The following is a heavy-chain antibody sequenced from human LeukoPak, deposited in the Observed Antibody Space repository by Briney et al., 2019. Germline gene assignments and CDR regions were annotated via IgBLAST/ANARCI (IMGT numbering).Heavy chain of an antibody. V-gene: IGHV4-30-2*01. J-gene: IGHJ4*02. CDR1: GGSISSGGYY. CDR3: ARGTYWGDGYNLSTFLDY. CDR2: IYHSGST. Sequence: KPSETLSLTCTVSGGSISSGGYYWSWIRQPPGKGLEWIGYIYHSGSTYYNPSLKSRVTISVDTSKNQFSLKLSSVTAADTAVYYCARGTYWGDGYNLSTFLDYWGQGTLVTVSS. D-gene: IGHD5-24*01.